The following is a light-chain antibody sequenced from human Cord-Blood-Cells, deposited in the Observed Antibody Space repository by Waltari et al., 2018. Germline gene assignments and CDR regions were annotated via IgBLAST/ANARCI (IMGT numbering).Light chain of an antibody. V-gene: IGLV3-10*01. CDR2: EDS. Sequence: SYELTQPPSVSVSPGQTARITCSGDALSKKYAYWYQQKSGQAPVLGIYEDSKRPSGIPERFSGSSSGTMATLTISGAQVEDEADYYCYSTDSSGNHRRVFGGGTKLTVL. CDR1: ALSKKY. J-gene: IGLJ2*01. CDR3: YSTDSSGNHRRV.